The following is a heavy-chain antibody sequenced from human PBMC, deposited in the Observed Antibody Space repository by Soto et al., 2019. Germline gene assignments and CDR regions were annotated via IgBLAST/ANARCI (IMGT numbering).Heavy chain of an antibody. D-gene: IGHD1-7*01. CDR3: ARDKKIIGTFDH. CDR2: IGTACDT. CDR1: GFTFSSYD. Sequence: PGGSLRLFCAASGFTFSSYDMHWVRQATGKGLEWVSAIGTACDTYYPGSVKGRFTISRENAKNSLYLQMNSLRAGDTAVYYCARDKKIIGTFDHWGHGNSVPV. V-gene: IGHV3-13*01. J-gene: IGHJ2*01.